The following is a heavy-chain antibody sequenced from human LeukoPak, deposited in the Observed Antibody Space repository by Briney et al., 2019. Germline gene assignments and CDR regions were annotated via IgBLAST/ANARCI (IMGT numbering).Heavy chain of an antibody. V-gene: IGHV4-34*01. D-gene: IGHD6-19*01. J-gene: IGHJ4*02. Sequence: PSETLSLTCAVYGGSFSGYYWSWIRQPPGKGLEWIGEINHSGSTNYNPSLKSRVTISVGTSKNQFSLKLSSVTAADTAVYYCARGPLAVAGTGFDYWGQGTLVTVSS. CDR3: ARGPLAVAGTGFDY. CDR1: GGSFSGYY. CDR2: INHSGST.